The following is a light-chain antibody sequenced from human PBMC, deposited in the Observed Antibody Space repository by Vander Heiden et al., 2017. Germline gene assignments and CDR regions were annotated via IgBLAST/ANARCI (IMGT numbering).Light chain of an antibody. CDR1: SSDVGGYKY. CDR3: ISYASSNNLV. V-gene: IGLV2-8*01. J-gene: IGLJ2*01. CDR2: EVT. Sequence: QSALTQPPSASGSPGQSVTVSCTGTSSDVGGYKYVSWYQQRPGNAPNRMIYEVTKRPSGVPDRFSGSKSGNTASLTVSGLQAEDEADYYCISYASSNNLVFGGGTKLTVL.